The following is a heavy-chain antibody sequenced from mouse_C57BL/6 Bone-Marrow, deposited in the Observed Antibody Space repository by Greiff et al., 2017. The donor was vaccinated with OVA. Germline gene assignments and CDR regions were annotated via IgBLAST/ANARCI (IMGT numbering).Heavy chain of an antibody. CDR3: AREPDY. CDR1: GYSITSGYY. J-gene: IGHJ2*01. CDR2: ISYDGSN. Sequence: EVKVEESGPGLVKPSQSLSLTCSVTGYSITSGYYWNWIRQFPGNKLEWMGYISYDGSNNYNPSLKNRISITRDTSKNQFFLKLNSVTTEDTATYYCAREPDYWGQGTTLTVSS. V-gene: IGHV3-6*01.